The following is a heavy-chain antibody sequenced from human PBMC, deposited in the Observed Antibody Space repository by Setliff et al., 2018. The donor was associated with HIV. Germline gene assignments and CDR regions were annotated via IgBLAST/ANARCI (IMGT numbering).Heavy chain of an antibody. CDR3: ARERYYYDSSGYFDDY. J-gene: IGHJ4*02. D-gene: IGHD3-22*01. CDR1: GDSISSHY. V-gene: IGHV4-59*11. Sequence: SETLSLTCTVSGDSISSHYWSWIRQPPGKGLEWIGTLYFGGSTSYNSSLKGRVTISVDTSKNQFSLKLSSVTAADTAVYYCARERYYYDSSGYFDDYWGQGTLVTVSS. CDR2: LYFGGST.